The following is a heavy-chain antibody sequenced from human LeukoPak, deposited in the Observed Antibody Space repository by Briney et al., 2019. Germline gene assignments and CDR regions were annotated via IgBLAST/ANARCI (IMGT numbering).Heavy chain of an antibody. CDR3: ARGGSYLSAFDI. Sequence: GGSLRLSCAASGFTFSSYAMSWVRQAPGKGLEWVSTISGSGGSTFYADSVKGRFTISRDNSKNTLYLQMNSLRAEDTAVYYCARGGSYLSAFDIWGQGTMVTVSS. V-gene: IGHV3-23*01. J-gene: IGHJ3*02. CDR2: ISGSGGST. D-gene: IGHD1-26*01. CDR1: GFTFSSYA.